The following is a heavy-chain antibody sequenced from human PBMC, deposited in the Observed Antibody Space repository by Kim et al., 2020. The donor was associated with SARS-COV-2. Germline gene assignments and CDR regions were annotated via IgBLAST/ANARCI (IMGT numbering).Heavy chain of an antibody. V-gene: IGHV3-30*18. D-gene: IGHD3-3*01. Sequence: GGSLRLSCAASGFTFSSYGMHWVRQAPGKGLEWVAVISYDGSNKYYADSVKGRFTISRDNSKNTLYLQMNSLRAEDTAVYYCANAGARFRPERTIFGVANPQLGMDVWGQGTTVTVSS. CDR1: GFTFSSYG. CDR3: ANAGARFRPERTIFGVANPQLGMDV. CDR2: ISYDGSNK. J-gene: IGHJ6*02.